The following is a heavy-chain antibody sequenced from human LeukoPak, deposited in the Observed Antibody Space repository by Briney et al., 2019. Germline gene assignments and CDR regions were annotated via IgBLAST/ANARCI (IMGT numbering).Heavy chain of an antibody. CDR1: GGSISSYY. J-gene: IGHJ3*02. D-gene: IGHD3-3*01. CDR2: IYYSGST. V-gene: IGHV4-59*01. Sequence: SETLSLTCTVSGGSISSYYWSWIRQPPGKGLEWIGYIYYSGSTNHNPSLKSRVTISVDTSKNQFSLKLSSVTAADTAVYYCARVRFLEWLPDAFDIWGQGTMVTVSS. CDR3: ARVRFLEWLPDAFDI.